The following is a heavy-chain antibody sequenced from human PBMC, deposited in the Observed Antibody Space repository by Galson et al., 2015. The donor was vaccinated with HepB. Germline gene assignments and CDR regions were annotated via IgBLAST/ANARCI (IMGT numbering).Heavy chain of an antibody. J-gene: IGHJ6*03. CDR3: ARGSSHYDFWSGYYYYYYMDV. CDR2: MNPNSGNT. D-gene: IGHD3-3*01. Sequence: SVKVSCKASGYTFTSYDINWVRQATGQGLEWMGWMNPNSGNTGYAQKFQGRVTMTRNTSISTAYMELSSLRSEDTAVYYRARGSSHYDFWSGYYYYYYMDVWGKGTTVTVSS. CDR1: GYTFTSYD. V-gene: IGHV1-8*01.